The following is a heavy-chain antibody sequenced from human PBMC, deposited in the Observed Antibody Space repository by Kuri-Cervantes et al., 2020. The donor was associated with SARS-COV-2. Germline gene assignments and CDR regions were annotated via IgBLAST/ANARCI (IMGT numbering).Heavy chain of an antibody. D-gene: IGHD2-2*01. J-gene: IGHJ6*03. Sequence: ASVKVSCKASGYTFTGYYMHWVRQAPGQGLEWMRWINPNSGGTNYAQKFQGRVTMTRDTSISTAYMELSRLRSDDTAVYYCANIVVVPNARGNYYYYMDVWGKGTTVTVSS. CDR3: ANIVVVPNARGNYYYYMDV. CDR2: INPNSGGT. V-gene: IGHV1-2*02. CDR1: GYTFTGYY.